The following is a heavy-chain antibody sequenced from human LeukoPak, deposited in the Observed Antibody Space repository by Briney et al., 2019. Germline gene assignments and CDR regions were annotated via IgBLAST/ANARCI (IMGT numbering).Heavy chain of an antibody. CDR2: IIPIFGTA. D-gene: IGHD1-26*01. J-gene: IGHJ6*03. V-gene: IGHV1-69*05. CDR3: ARARSDDYYYYYMDV. CDR1: GGTFSSYA. Sequence: SVKVSCKASGGTFSSYAISWVQQTPGQGLEWMGRIIPIFGTANYAQKFQGRVTITTDESTSTAYMELSSLRSEDTAVYYCARARSDDYYYYYMDVWGKGTTVTVSS.